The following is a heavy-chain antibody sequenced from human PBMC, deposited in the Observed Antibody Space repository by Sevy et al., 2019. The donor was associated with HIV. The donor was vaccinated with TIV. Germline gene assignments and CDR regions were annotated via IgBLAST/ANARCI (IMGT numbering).Heavy chain of an antibody. CDR1: GFTFSDYY. CDR2: ISTSRSVI. CDR3: TRDGIKGDV. D-gene: IGHD1-26*01. Sequence: GGSRRLSCAASGFTFSDYYMSWIRQAPGKGLEWVSYISTSRSVIKYADSVKGRFTISRDNAKNSLYLQMNSLRAEDTAVYYCTRDGIKGDVWGKGTTVTVSS. V-gene: IGHV3-11*01. J-gene: IGHJ6*04.